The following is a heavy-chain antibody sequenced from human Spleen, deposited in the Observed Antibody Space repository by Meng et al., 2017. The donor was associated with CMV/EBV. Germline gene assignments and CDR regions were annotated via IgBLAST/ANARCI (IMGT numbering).Heavy chain of an antibody. Sequence: GESLKISCAASGFTFSSYDMHWVRQATGKGLEWVSAIGTAGDTYYPGSVKGRFTISRENAKNSLYLQMNSLRAGDTAVCYCARGAAAGRADYWGQGTLVTVPS. J-gene: IGHJ4*02. CDR2: IGTAGDT. CDR1: GFTFSSYD. V-gene: IGHV3-13*01. D-gene: IGHD6-13*01. CDR3: ARGAAAGRADY.